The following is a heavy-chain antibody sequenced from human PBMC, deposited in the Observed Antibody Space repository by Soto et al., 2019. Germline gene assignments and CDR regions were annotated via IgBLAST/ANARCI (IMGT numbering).Heavy chain of an antibody. V-gene: IGHV3-23*01. Sequence: EVQLLEPGGGLVLPGGSLRLSCAASGFTFGNYAMRWVRQAPGKGLEWVSDITGSGRTTYYADSVRGRFTISRDNSKNTLYLQMNSLRAEDTAFYYCARRLSYWGQGSLVTVSS. CDR1: GFTFGNYA. D-gene: IGHD6-25*01. CDR3: ARRLSY. CDR2: ITGSGRTT. J-gene: IGHJ4*02.